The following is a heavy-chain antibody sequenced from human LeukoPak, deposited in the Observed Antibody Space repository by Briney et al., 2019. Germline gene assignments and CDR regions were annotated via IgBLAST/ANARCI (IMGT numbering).Heavy chain of an antibody. CDR3: ARALYGDYGIFDY. Sequence: SETLSLTCTVSGGSISSYYWSWIRQPPGKGLEWIGYIYYSGSTKYNPSLKSRVTISVDTSKNQFSLKLSSVTAADTAVYYCARALYGDYGIFDYWGQGTLVTVSS. CDR2: IYYSGST. V-gene: IGHV4-59*12. D-gene: IGHD4-17*01. J-gene: IGHJ4*02. CDR1: GGSISSYY.